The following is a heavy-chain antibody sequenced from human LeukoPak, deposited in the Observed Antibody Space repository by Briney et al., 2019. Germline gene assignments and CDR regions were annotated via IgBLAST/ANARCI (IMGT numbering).Heavy chain of an antibody. Sequence: ASVKVSCKASGYTFTGYYMHWVRQAPGQGLEWMGWINPNSGGTNYAQKFQGRVTMTRDTSISTAYMELSRLRSDDTAVYYCARRTSGEETGSYLYYFDYWGQGTLVTVSS. CDR3: ARRTSGEETGSYLYYFDY. V-gene: IGHV1-2*02. CDR1: GYTFTGYY. CDR2: INPNSGGT. J-gene: IGHJ4*02. D-gene: IGHD3-16*02.